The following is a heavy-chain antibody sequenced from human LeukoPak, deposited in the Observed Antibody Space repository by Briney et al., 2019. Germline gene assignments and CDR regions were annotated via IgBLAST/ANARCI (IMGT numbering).Heavy chain of an antibody. CDR2: IWYDGSNK. Sequence: GRSLRLSCAASGFTFSSYGMHCVRQAPGKGLEWVAVIWYDGSNKYYADSVKGRFTISRDNSKNTLYLQMNSLRAEDTAVYYCARDSGKLYLDVWGQGTTVTVSS. J-gene: IGHJ6*02. V-gene: IGHV3-33*01. CDR3: ARDSGKLYLDV. D-gene: IGHD2-8*01. CDR1: GFTFSSYG.